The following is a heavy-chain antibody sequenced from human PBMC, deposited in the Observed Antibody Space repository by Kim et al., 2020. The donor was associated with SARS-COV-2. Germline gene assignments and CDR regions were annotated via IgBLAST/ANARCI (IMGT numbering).Heavy chain of an antibody. J-gene: IGHJ4*02. CDR1: GGSFSGYY. V-gene: IGHV4-34*01. Sequence: SETLSLTCAVYGGSFSGYYWSWIRQPPGKGLEWIGEINHSGSTNYNPSLKSRVTISVDTSKNQFSLKLSSVTAADTAVYYCARGARYDYSNYKLSYWGQGTLVTVSS. CDR3: ARGARYDYSNYKLSY. D-gene: IGHD4-4*01. CDR2: INHSGST.